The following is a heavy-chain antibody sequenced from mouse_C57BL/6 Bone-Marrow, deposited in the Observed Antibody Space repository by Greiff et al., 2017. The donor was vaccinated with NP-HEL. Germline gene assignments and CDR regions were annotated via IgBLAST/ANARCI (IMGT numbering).Heavy chain of an antibody. CDR2: IYPGDGDT. CDR3: ARIDGYSPYAMDY. D-gene: IGHD2-3*01. CDR1: GYAFSSSW. V-gene: IGHV1-82*01. J-gene: IGHJ4*01. Sequence: VQLQESGPELVKPGASVKISCKASGYAFSSSWMNWVKQRPGQGLEWIGRIYPGDGDTNYNGKFKGKATLTADKSSSTAYMQLSSLTSEDSAVYFCARIDGYSPYAMDYWGQGTSVTVSA.